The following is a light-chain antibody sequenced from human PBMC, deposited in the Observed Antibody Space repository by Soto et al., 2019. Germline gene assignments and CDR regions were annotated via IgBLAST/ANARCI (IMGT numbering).Light chain of an antibody. Sequence: QSVLTQPASVSGSPEQSITISCTGTSNDVGRYNLVSWYQQHPGKAPQVMIYEATKRPSGVSNRFSGSKSGNTASLTISGLQAEDEADYYCCAYAGSGTVVFGGGTKLT. J-gene: IGLJ3*02. CDR1: SNDVGRYNL. CDR2: EAT. V-gene: IGLV2-23*01. CDR3: CAYAGSGTVV.